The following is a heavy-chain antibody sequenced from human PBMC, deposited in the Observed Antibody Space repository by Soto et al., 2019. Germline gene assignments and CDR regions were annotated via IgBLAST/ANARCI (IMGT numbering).Heavy chain of an antibody. CDR2: ISWNSGSV. CDR1: GFTIDDYA. J-gene: IGHJ5*02. CDR3: AKDGFSGNSTNWFDP. V-gene: IGHV3-9*01. D-gene: IGHD3-10*01. Sequence: DVQLVDSGGGLVQRGRSLRLSCAASGFTIDDYAMHWVRQAPGKGLEWVSGISWNSGSVGYADSVKGRFTISRDNTRNSLYLQMNSLRPEDTAFYYCAKDGFSGNSTNWFDPWGQGTLVTVSS.